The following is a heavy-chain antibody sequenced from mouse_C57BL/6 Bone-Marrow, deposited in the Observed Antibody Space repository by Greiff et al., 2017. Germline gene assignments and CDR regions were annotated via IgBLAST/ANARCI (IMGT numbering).Heavy chain of an antibody. Sequence: VMLVESGAELVRPGASVKLSCKASGYTFTDYYINWVKQRPGQGLEWIARIYPGSGNTYYNEKFKGKATLTAEKSSSTAYMQLSSLTSEDSAVYFCARGYYGSSPWFAYWGQGTLVTVSA. CDR2: IYPGSGNT. J-gene: IGHJ3*01. CDR3: ARGYYGSSPWFAY. D-gene: IGHD1-1*01. CDR1: GYTFTDYY. V-gene: IGHV1-76*01.